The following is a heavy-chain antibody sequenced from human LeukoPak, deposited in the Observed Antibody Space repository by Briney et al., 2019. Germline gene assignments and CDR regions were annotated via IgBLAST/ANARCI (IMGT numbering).Heavy chain of an antibody. J-gene: IGHJ5*02. Sequence: ASVKVSCKASGYTFTSYYMHWVRQAPGQGLEWMGIINPSGGTTTYAQKFQGRVTITADESTSTAYMELSSLRSEDTAVYYCARDRHYDILTGYERRWFDPWGQGTLVTVSP. V-gene: IGHV1-46*01. CDR3: ARDRHYDILTGYERRWFDP. D-gene: IGHD3-9*01. CDR1: GYTFTSYY. CDR2: INPSGGTT.